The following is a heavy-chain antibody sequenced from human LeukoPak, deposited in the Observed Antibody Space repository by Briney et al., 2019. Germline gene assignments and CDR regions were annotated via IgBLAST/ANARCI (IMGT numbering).Heavy chain of an antibody. CDR2: INSDGSST. D-gene: IGHD3-10*01. V-gene: IGHV3-74*01. CDR1: GFTFSSYW. J-gene: IGHJ4*02. CDR3: ARVPGARGPLNN. Sequence: GSLRLSCAASGFTFSSYWMHWVRQAPGKGLVWVSRINSDGSSTSYADSVKGRFTISRDNAKNTLYLQMNSLRAEDTAVYYCARVPGARGPLNNWGQGTLVTVSS.